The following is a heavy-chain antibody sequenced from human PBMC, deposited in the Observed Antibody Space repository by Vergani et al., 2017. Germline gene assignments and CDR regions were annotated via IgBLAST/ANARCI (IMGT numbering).Heavy chain of an antibody. J-gene: IGHJ6*02. CDR3: ARDRVDIVATTTYYYYYYGMDV. CDR2: IYSGGST. D-gene: IGHD5-12*01. CDR1: GITFWKFG. Sequence: EVQLLESGGDLVQPGGSLRLSCEASGITFWKFGMHWVRQGPGKGLEWVSVIYSGGSTYYADSVKGRFTISRHNSKNTLYLQMNSLRAEDTAVYYCARDRVDIVATTTYYYYYYGMDVWGQGTTVTVSS. V-gene: IGHV3-53*04.